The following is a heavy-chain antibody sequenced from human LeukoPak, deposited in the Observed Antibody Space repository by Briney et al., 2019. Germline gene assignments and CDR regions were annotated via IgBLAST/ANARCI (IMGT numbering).Heavy chain of an antibody. V-gene: IGHV4-31*03. CDR2: IYYSGST. CDR1: GGSISSGGYY. CDR3: ARGGCSSTSCYPRFNWFDP. J-gene: IGHJ5*02. Sequence: SETLSLTCTVSGGSISSGGYYLSWIRQHPGKGLEWVGYIYYSGSTYYNPSLKSRVTISVDTSKNQFSLKLSSVSAADTAVYYCARGGCSSTSCYPRFNWFDPWGQGTLVTVSS. D-gene: IGHD2-2*01.